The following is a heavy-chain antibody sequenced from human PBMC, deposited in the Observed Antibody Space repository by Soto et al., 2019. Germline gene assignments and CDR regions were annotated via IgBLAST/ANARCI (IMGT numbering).Heavy chain of an antibody. CDR1: GFTFSSYG. V-gene: IGHV3-33*01. J-gene: IGHJ4*02. CDR2: IWYDGSNK. Sequence: QVQLVESGGGVVQPGRSLRLSCAASGFTFSSYGMHWVRQAPGKGLEWVAVIWYDGSNKYYADSVKGRFTISRDNSKNTLYLQVNSLRAEDTAVYYCARSGSSGWYSYYFDYWGQGTLVTVSS. D-gene: IGHD6-19*01. CDR3: ARSGSSGWYSYYFDY.